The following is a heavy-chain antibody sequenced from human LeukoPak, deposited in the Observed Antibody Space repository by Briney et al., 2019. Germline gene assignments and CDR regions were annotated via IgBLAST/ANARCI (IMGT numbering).Heavy chain of an antibody. D-gene: IGHD3-3*01. CDR3: ATGAGPASRFLEWLLGLDV. CDR1: GYTLTELS. V-gene: IGHV1-24*01. CDR2: FDSEDGET. Sequence: GASVKVSCKVSGYTLTELSMHWVRQAPGKGLEWMGGFDSEDGETIYAQKFQGRVTMTEDTSTDTAYMELSSLRSEDTAVYYCATGAGPASRFLEWLLGLDVWGKGTTVTVSS. J-gene: IGHJ6*04.